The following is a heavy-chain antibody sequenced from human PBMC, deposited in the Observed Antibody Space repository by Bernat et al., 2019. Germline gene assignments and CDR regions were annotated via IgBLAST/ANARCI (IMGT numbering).Heavy chain of an antibody. J-gene: IGHJ4*02. CDR3: ATEPNLDPGYFDY. D-gene: IGHD3-3*01. CDR2: ISYDGGGQ. CDR1: GFIFSNYA. V-gene: IGHV3-30*01. Sequence: QLQLVESGGGVVQPGRSLRLSCVVSGFIFSNYAMHWVRQAPGKGLEWVAIISYDGGGQYYADSVKGRFTISRDNSRNTLYLQINSLRAEDTAVNYCATEPNLDPGYFDYWGQGTLVTVSS.